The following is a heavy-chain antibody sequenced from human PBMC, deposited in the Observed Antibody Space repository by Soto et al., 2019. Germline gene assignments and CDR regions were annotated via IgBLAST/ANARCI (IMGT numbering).Heavy chain of an antibody. CDR3: AKGSRITIFGVVLYYYYYMDV. Sequence: GGSLRLSCAASGVTFSSYAMSWVRQAPGKGLEWVSAISGSGGSTYYADSVKGRFTISRDNSKNTLYLQMNSLRAEDTAVYYCAKGSRITIFGVVLYYYYYMDVWGKGTTVTVS. D-gene: IGHD3-3*01. V-gene: IGHV3-23*01. J-gene: IGHJ6*03. CDR2: ISGSGGST. CDR1: GVTFSSYA.